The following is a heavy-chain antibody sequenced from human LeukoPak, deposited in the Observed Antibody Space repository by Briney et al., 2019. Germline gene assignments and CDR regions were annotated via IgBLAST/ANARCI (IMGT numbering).Heavy chain of an antibody. D-gene: IGHD6-13*01. CDR3: ARYSASSAVGNAFDY. J-gene: IGHJ4*02. V-gene: IGHV4-31*03. CDR1: GGSISSGGYY. CDR2: IYYSGST. Sequence: SQTPSLTCTVSGGSISSGGYYWSWIRQHPGKGLEWIGYIYYSGSTYYNPSLKSRVTISVDTSKNQFSLKLSSVTAAVTAVYYCARYSASSAVGNAFDYWGQGTLVTVSS.